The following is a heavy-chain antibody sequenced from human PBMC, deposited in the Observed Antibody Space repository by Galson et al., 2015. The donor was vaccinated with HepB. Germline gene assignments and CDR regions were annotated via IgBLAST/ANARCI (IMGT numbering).Heavy chain of an antibody. CDR2: ISNSGGGK. V-gene: IGHV3-23*01. CDR3: ARNSLGTWYFDL. CDR1: GFTFNTFA. D-gene: IGHD7-27*01. Sequence: SLRLSCAASGFTFNTFAFTWVRQAPGKGLEWVSTISNSGGGKHFADSVKGRFTISRDNSKNTLFLQMDSLRADDTAVYYCARNSLGTWYFDLWGRGTLVTVSS. J-gene: IGHJ2*01.